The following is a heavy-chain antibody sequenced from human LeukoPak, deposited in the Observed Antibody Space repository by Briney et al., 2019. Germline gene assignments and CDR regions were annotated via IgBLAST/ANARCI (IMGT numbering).Heavy chain of an antibody. V-gene: IGHV1-69*06. J-gene: IGHJ6*03. CDR3: ARVVGLTGYSSSWYSGYYYYMDV. Sequence: SVKVSCKASGYTFTSYAMHWVRQAPGQGLEWMGGIIPIFGTTNYAQKFQDRVTITADKSTSTAYMELSSLRSEDTAVYYCARVVGLTGYSSSWYSGYYYYMDVWGKGTTVTVSS. D-gene: IGHD6-13*01. CDR1: GYTFTSYA. CDR2: IIPIFGTT.